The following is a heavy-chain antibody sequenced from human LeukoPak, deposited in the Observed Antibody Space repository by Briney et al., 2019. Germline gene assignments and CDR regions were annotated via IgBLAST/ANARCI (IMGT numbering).Heavy chain of an antibody. CDR3: ARTGGYSYPFTLDY. V-gene: IGHV3-23*01. D-gene: IGHD5-18*01. CDR2: IGGGGANT. J-gene: IGHJ4*02. Sequence: GGSLRLSCAASGFTFTSYSMSWVRQAPGKGLEWVSAIGGGGANTYYADSVKGRFTISRDNSKNTLYLQMNSLRAEDTAVYYCARTGGYSYPFTLDYWGQGTLVTVSS. CDR1: GFTFTSYS.